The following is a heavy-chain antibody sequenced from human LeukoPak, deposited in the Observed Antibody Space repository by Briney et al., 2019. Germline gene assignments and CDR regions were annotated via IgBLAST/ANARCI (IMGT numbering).Heavy chain of an antibody. J-gene: IGHJ6*02. CDR3: ARGADPFYYDILTGYYLRYGMDV. CDR2: TGTAGDT. D-gene: IGHD3-9*01. Sequence: GGSLRLSCAASGFTFSSYDMHWVRQATGKGLEWVSATGTAGDTYYPGSVKGRFTISRENAKNSLYLQMNSLRAGDTAVYYCARGADPFYYDILTGYYLRYGMDVWGQGTTVTVSS. CDR1: GFTFSSYD. V-gene: IGHV3-13*01.